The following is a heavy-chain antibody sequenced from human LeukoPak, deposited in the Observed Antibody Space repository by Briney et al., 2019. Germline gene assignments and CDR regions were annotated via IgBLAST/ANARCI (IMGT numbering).Heavy chain of an antibody. Sequence: PGGSLRLSCAASGFTFSSYAMSWVRQAPGKGLEWVSAISGSGGSTYYADSVKGRFTISRDNSKNTLYLQMNGLRAEDTAVYYCAKRYCSSTSCYYDYWGQGTLVTVSS. J-gene: IGHJ4*02. D-gene: IGHD2-2*01. CDR1: GFTFSSYA. CDR3: AKRYCSSTSCYYDY. V-gene: IGHV3-23*01. CDR2: ISGSGGST.